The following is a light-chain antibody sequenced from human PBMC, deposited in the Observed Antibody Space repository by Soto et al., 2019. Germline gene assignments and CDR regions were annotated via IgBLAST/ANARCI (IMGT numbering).Light chain of an antibody. CDR3: QQYTGPPTT. Sequence: IVLTQSPATLSLSPGERATLSWRSSQTVSSNYLAWCQQRPGQAPRLLIYGASTRAAGIPDRFSGSGSGTDFTLTITRLEPEDSAVYFCQQYTGPPTTFGQGTRLEIK. CDR1: QTVSSNY. CDR2: GAS. V-gene: IGKV3-20*01. J-gene: IGKJ5*01.